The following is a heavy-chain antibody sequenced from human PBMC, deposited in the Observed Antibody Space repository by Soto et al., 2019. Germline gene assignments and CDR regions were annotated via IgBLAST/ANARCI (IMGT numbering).Heavy chain of an antibody. V-gene: IGHV4-31*02. D-gene: IGHD6-6*01. Sequence: AQSLTSCVTGYSMSRASYWGWMRKAPLKGLEWIGYIYSNGDTYYNPSLKSRVTISGDTSKNQFSLNLTSVTAADTAVYYCARRGGSSSGHYYYAMDVWGQGTTVTVSS. CDR3: ARRGGSSSGHYYYAMDV. J-gene: IGHJ6*02. CDR2: IYSNGDT. CDR1: GYSMSRASY.